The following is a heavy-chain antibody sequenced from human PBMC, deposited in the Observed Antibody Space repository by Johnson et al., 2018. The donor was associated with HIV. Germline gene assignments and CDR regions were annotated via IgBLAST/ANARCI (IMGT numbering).Heavy chain of an antibody. D-gene: IGHD5-24*01. Sequence: QVQLVESGGGVVQSGRSLRLSCAASGFTFSSYAMHWVRQAPGKGLEWVSVIYSGGSTHYADSVKGRFTISRDDSKNTAYLQMNSLKTEDTAVYYCTTALRGTVTRDGYILDAFDIWGQGTMVTVSS. CDR2: IYSGGST. CDR1: GFTFSSYA. CDR3: TTALRGTVTRDGYILDAFDI. J-gene: IGHJ3*02. V-gene: IGHV3-NL1*01.